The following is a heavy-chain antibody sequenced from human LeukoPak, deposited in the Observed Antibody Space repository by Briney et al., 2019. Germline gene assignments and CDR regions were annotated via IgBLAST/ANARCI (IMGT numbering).Heavy chain of an antibody. J-gene: IGHJ3*02. CDR3: ARGGSYLSAFDI. CDR1: GGSFSGYS. V-gene: IGHV4-59*01. CDR2: IYYSGTT. D-gene: IGHD1-26*01. Sequence: SETLSLTCTVSGGSFSGYSWNWFRQPPGKGLEWIGYIYYSGTTNYNPSLKSRVTISVDTSKNQYSLKLRSVTAADTAVYYCARGGSYLSAFDIWGQGTMVNVSS.